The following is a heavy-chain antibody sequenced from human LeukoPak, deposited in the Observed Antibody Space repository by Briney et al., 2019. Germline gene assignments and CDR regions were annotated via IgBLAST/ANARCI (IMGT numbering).Heavy chain of an antibody. D-gene: IGHD5-18*01. CDR2: ISSSSSYI. V-gene: IGHV3-21*01. J-gene: IGHJ4*02. CDR1: GFTFSSYS. Sequence: GGSLRLSCAASGFTFSSYSMTWVRQAPGKGLEWVSSISSSSSYIYYADSVKGRFTISRDNAKNSLYLQMNSLRAEDTAVYYCARDGIQLWFSPIDYWGQGTLVTVSS. CDR3: ARDGIQLWFSPIDY.